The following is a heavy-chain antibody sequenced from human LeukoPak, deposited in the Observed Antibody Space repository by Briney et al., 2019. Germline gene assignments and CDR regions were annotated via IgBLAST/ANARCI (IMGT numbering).Heavy chain of an antibody. CDR1: GGSFSGYY. CDR2: INHSGST. J-gene: IGHJ3*02. D-gene: IGHD3-22*01. Sequence: PSETLSLTCAVYGGSFSGYYWSWIRQPPGKGLEWIGEINHSGSTNYNPSLKSRVTISVDTSKNQFSLKLSSVTAADTAVYYCARVPRTYYYDSSGYSPGAFDIWGQGTMVTVSS. CDR3: ARVPRTYYYDSSGYSPGAFDI. V-gene: IGHV4-34*01.